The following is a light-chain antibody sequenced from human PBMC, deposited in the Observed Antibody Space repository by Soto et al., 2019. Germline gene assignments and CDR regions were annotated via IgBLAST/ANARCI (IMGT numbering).Light chain of an antibody. V-gene: IGLV2-14*01. CDR2: EVS. CDR1: SSDVGGYNY. J-gene: IGLJ2*01. Sequence: QSALTQPASVSGSPGQSITISCTGTSSDVGGYNYVSWYQQHPGKAPKLMIYEVSNRPSGVSNRFSGSKSGNTASLTISGLHAEDEADYYCSSYTSSSTLEVFGGGTKLTVL. CDR3: SSYTSSSTLEV.